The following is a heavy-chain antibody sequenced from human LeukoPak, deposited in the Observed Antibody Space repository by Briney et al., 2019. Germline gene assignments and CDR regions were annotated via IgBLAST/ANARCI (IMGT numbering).Heavy chain of an antibody. CDR2: ISSSGSTK. V-gene: IGHV3-48*03. Sequence: GGSLRLSCAASGFTFSSYEMNWVRQAPGKWLEWVSYISSSGSTKYYADSVKGRFTNSRDNAKNSLYLQMNSLRAEDTAVYYCARDNWNDEDYFDYWGQGTLVTVSS. CDR1: GFTFSSYE. J-gene: IGHJ4*02. CDR3: ARDNWNDEDYFDY. D-gene: IGHD1-20*01.